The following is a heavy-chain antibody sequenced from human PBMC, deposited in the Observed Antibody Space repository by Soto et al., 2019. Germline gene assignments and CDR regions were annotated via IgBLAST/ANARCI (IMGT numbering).Heavy chain of an antibody. Sequence: EVLLVESGGGLVQPGWSLRLSCAASGFSFSTYWMHWVRQAPGEGLVWVSRINGDGTRTSYADSVKGPFAISRDNAKKPMYLEGDSLRAEDTAVYYCARGEVGGDYMDVWGKGTTVTVSS. CDR1: GFSFSTYW. J-gene: IGHJ6*03. CDR3: ARGEVGGDYMDV. CDR2: INGDGTRT. D-gene: IGHD2-2*01. V-gene: IGHV3-74*01.